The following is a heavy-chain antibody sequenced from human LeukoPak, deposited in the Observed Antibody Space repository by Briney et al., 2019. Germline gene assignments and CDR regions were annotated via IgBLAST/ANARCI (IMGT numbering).Heavy chain of an antibody. D-gene: IGHD3-22*01. CDR3: ARVSYYDSSGNRGAFDY. J-gene: IGHJ4*02. CDR1: GGSVSRSNFY. Sequence: SETLSLTCTVSGGSVSRSNFYWGWIRQPPGKGLEWIGEINHSGSTNYNPSLKSRVTISVDTSKNRFSLKLSSVTAADTAVYYCARVSYYDSSGNRGAFDYWGQGTLVTVSS. CDR2: INHSGST. V-gene: IGHV4-39*07.